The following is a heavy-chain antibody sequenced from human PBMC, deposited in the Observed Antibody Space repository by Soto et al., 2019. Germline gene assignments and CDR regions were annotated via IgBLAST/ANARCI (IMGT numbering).Heavy chain of an antibody. D-gene: IGHD6-13*01. CDR1: GFTFSSYA. V-gene: IGHV3-23*01. J-gene: IGHJ4*02. CDR2: ISGSGAGT. Sequence: EVQLLESGGGLVQPGGSLRLSCAASGFTFSSYALSWVRLAPGKGLEWVSAISGSGAGTYYADSVKGRFTISRDNSKNTLYLQMNSLRAEDTAVYYCANSIAAAGIAMEYWGQGTLVTVSS. CDR3: ANSIAAAGIAMEY.